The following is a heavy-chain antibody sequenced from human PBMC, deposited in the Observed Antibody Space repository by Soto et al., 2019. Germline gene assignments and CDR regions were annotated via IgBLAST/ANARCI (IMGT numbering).Heavy chain of an antibody. V-gene: IGHV3-23*01. Sequence: HPGGSLRLSCAASGFPFSSYAMSWVRQAPGKGLEWVSTITGSGGSTNYADSVKGRFTISRDNSKNTLYLQINSLRAEDTAVYYCAKMDVVALRNAMDVWGQGTTVTVSS. CDR3: AKMDVVALRNAMDV. CDR1: GFPFSSYA. D-gene: IGHD2-15*01. J-gene: IGHJ6*02. CDR2: ITGSGGST.